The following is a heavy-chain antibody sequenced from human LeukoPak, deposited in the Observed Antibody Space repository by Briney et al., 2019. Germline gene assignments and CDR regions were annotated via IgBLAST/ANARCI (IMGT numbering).Heavy chain of an antibody. V-gene: IGHV1-18*01. CDR1: GYTFTSYG. D-gene: IGHD3-10*01. J-gene: IGHJ4*02. Sequence: ASVNVSCTASGYTFTSYGISRVRQAPGQGLEGMGWISAYNGNTHYAQKFQGRVTMTTDTSTSTAYMELRSLRSDDTAVYNCARDEYFYGSGSFYPFDYWGQGTLVTVSS. CDR2: ISAYNGNT. CDR3: ARDEYFYGSGSFYPFDY.